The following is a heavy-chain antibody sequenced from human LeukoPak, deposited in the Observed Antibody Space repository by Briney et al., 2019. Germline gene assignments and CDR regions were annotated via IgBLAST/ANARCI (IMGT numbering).Heavy chain of an antibody. CDR1: GGSVRNSDSY. CDR3: ARQANDIPPDQ. V-gene: IGHV4-39*01. Sequence: SETLSLTCTVSGGSVRNSDSYWGWIRQPPGKGPEWIASIYYSGSTYYNSSLKSRVTISVDTSNNHFSLNVSSVTAADSAVYYCARQANDIPPDQWGRGTLVTVSS. D-gene: IGHD1-1*01. CDR2: IYYSGST. J-gene: IGHJ2*01.